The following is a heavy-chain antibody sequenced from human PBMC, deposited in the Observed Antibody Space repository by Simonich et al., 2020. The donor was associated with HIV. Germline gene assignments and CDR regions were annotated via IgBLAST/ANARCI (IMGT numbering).Heavy chain of an antibody. J-gene: IGHJ3*02. D-gene: IGHD6-19*01. Sequence: QVQLQQWGAGLLKPSETLSLICAVSGESLSGYYWSWLRQPPGKGLEWIGEINHSGSTNYNPALKSGVTISVDTSKTQFSLKLISVTAADTAVYYCARRPGIAVAGTGAFDIWGQGTMVTVSS. CDR1: GESLSGYY. V-gene: IGHV4-34*01. CDR2: INHSGST. CDR3: ARRPGIAVAGTGAFDI.